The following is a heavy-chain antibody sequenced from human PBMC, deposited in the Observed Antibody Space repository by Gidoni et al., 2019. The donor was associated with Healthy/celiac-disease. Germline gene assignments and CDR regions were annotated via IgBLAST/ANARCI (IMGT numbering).Heavy chain of an antibody. CDR1: GGSLSSSSYY. CDR3: ARGIKAARKNDY. J-gene: IGHJ4*02. D-gene: IGHD3-10*01. Sequence: QLQLQESGPGLVKPSATLSLTCTVSGGSLSSSSYYWGWIRQPPGKGLEWIGSIYYSGSTYYNPSLKSRVTISVDTSKNQFSLKLSSVTAADTAVYYCARGIKAARKNDYWGQGTLVTVSS. V-gene: IGHV4-39*07. CDR2: IYYSGST.